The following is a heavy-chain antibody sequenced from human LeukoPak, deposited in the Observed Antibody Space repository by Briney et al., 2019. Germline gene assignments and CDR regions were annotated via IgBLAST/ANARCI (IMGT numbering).Heavy chain of an antibody. CDR2: INPSGGST. D-gene: IGHD3-22*01. J-gene: IGHJ4*02. V-gene: IGHV1-46*01. CDR3: ARSLPHYYDSSGYGYFDY. CDR1: GYTFTGYY. Sequence: ASVKVSCKASGYTFTGYYMHWVRQAPGQGLEWMGIINPSGGSTSYAQKFQGRVTMTRDTSTSTVYMELSSLRSEDTAVYYCARSLPHYYDSSGYGYFDYWGQGTLVTVSS.